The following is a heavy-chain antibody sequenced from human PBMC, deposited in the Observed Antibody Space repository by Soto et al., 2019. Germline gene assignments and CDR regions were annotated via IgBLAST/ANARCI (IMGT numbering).Heavy chain of an antibody. CDR2: INPETGGT. D-gene: IGHD2-2*01. CDR3: ARERYQVISDGMDV. J-gene: IGHJ6*02. V-gene: IGHV1-2*02. CDR1: GYTFTGYY. Sequence: QVQLVQSGADVKTPGASVRVSCNASGYTFTGYYVHWVREAPGQGLEWMGGINPETGGTSYAQKFQGRVTLSRDTSINTAYLELSRLRFDDAAVYFCARERYQVISDGMDVWGQGTTVTVSS.